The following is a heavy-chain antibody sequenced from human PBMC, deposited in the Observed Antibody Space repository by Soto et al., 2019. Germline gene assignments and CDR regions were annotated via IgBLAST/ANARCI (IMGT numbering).Heavy chain of an antibody. J-gene: IGHJ6*02. CDR3: ARGDLAWLSYGMDV. V-gene: IGHV3-30*03. CDR2: ISYDGSNE. CDR1: GFTFSNYG. D-gene: IGHD3-3*01. Sequence: ESGGGVVQPGRSLRLSCAASGFTFSNYGLHWVRQAPGKGLEWVSFISYDGSNEYYADSMKGRITVSRDNSKNTVYLQMNSLRGEDTAIYYCARGDLAWLSYGMDVWGQGTTVTVSS.